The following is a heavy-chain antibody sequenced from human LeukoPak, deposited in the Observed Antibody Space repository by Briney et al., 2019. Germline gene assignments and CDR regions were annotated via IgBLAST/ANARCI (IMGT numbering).Heavy chain of an antibody. CDR3: LVTTRRRGFDY. CDR1: GFTFSSYW. J-gene: IGHJ4*02. Sequence: GGSLRLSCAASGFTFSSYWMSWVRQAPGKGLEWVANIRQDESVQNYVDSMKGRFTISRDNPKISVYLQMNSLRAEDTAVYYCLVTTRRRGFDYWGQGTLVTVSS. CDR2: IRQDESVQ. D-gene: IGHD1/OR15-1a*01. V-gene: IGHV3-7*01.